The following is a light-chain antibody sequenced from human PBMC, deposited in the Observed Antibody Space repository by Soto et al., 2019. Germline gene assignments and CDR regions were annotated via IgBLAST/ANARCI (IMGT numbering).Light chain of an antibody. V-gene: IGLV1-47*02. CDR1: SSNIESNY. Sequence: QSVLTQPPSASGTPGQRVTISCSGSSSNIESNYVYWYQQLPGTAPKLHIYSNNQRPSGVPDRFSGSKSGTSASLAISGLRSEDEADYYCAAWDDSLSGLIFGGGTKLTVL. CDR3: AAWDDSLSGLI. J-gene: IGLJ2*01. CDR2: SNN.